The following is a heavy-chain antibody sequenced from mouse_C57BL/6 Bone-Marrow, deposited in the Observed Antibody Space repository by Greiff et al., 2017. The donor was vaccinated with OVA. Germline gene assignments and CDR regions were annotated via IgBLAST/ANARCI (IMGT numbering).Heavy chain of an antibody. CDR3: TGGVVANYYAMDY. J-gene: IGHJ4*01. D-gene: IGHD1-1*01. CDR2: IRLKSDNYAT. CDR1: GFTFSNYW. Sequence: EVKLVESGGGLVQPGGSMKLSCVASGFTFSNYWMNWVRQSPEKGLEWVAQIRLKSDNYATHYAESVKGRFTISRDDSKSSVYLQMNNLRAEDTGIDYCTGGVVANYYAMDYWGQGTSVTVSS. V-gene: IGHV6-3*01.